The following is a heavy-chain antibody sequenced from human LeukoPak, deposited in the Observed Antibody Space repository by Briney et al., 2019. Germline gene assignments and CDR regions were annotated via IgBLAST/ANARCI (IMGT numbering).Heavy chain of an antibody. CDR3: TTTSGGLVVGATTSYYYYGMDV. CDR2: IKSXTDGGTT. V-gene: IGHV3-15*01. J-gene: IGHJ6*02. CDR1: GXTXSXAW. D-gene: IGHD1-26*01. Sequence: GGSLRLSCAAXGXTXSXAWMSXXXQXPGKGLEWVGRIKSXTDGGTTXYAAPVKGXFNISRDDSKNTLYLQMNSLKTEDTAVYYCTTTSGGLVVGATTSYYYYGMDVWGQGTTVTVSS.